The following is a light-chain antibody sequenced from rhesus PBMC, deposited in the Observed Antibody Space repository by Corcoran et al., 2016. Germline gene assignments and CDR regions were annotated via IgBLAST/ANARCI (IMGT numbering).Light chain of an antibody. Sequence: QAAPTQSPSVSGSAGQSVTISCTGTSSDIGSYNAVSWYQQHPGKAPKLIIDEVSKRPSGVSDRFSGAKSGNTASLTISGLQAEDEADYYCSSYAGSGTFIFGAGTRLTVL. CDR1: SSDIGSYNA. CDR3: SSYAGSGTFI. CDR2: EVS. V-gene: IGLV2-19*02. J-gene: IGLJ1*01.